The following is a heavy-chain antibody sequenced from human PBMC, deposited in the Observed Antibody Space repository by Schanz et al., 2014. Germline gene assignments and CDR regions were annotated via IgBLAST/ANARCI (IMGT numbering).Heavy chain of an antibody. D-gene: IGHD3-22*01. J-gene: IGHJ4*02. CDR2: IGVDGTTT. CDR3: ARPPHDSSGYYPFDY. Sequence: EVQLVESGGGLVQPGGSLRLSCLASGFAFSSYGMNWLRQAPGKGLEWVSVIGVDGTTTYYADSVKGRFTISRDNSKNTLYLQMNSLRPEDTAVYYCARPPHDSSGYYPFDYWGQGTLVTVSS. V-gene: IGHV3-23*04. CDR1: GFAFSSYG.